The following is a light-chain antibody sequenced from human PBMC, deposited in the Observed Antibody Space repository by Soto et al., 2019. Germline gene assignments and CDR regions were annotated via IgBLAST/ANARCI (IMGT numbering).Light chain of an antibody. CDR3: QQRNSLSGT. V-gene: IGKV3-11*01. CDR1: QSVSSY. Sequence: EIVLTQSPATLSLSPGERATLSCRASQSVSSYVAWYQQKPDQAPRLLIYDATNRATGVPARFGGSGSGTDFTLTIRILAPDYFAFYCCQQRNSLSGTFGQGTKVEIK. CDR2: DAT. J-gene: IGKJ1*01.